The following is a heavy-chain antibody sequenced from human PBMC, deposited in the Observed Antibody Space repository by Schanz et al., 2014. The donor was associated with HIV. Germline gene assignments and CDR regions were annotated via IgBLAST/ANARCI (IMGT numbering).Heavy chain of an antibody. CDR1: GGTFTNYA. Sequence: QVQLVQSGAEVKKPGSSVMVSCTTSGGTFTNYAISWVRQAPGQGLQWMGGIIPFFGTANYAQTLQGRLTIPADESTGTAYMDLTSLRYEDTALYYCAASMYNGSYGTHYYFDLWGRGTLVTVSS. J-gene: IGHJ2*01. CDR3: AASMYNGSYGTHYYFDL. D-gene: IGHD1-26*01. CDR2: IIPFFGTA. V-gene: IGHV1-69*12.